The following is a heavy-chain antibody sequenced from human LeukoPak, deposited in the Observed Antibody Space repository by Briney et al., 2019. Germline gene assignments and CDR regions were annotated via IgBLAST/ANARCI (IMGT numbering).Heavy chain of an antibody. Sequence: GGSLRLSCAASGFTFSSYAMHWVRQAPGKGLEYVSAISSNGGSTYYANSVKGRFTISRDNSKNTLYLQMGSLRSEDTAVYYCARGPKYYYGSGSFDYWGQGALVTVSS. V-gene: IGHV3-64*01. D-gene: IGHD3-10*01. J-gene: IGHJ4*02. CDR2: ISSNGGST. CDR1: GFTFSSYA. CDR3: ARGPKYYYGSGSFDY.